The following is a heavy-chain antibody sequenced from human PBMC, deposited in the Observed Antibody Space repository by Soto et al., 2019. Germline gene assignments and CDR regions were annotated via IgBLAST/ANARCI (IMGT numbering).Heavy chain of an antibody. Sequence: SQTLSLTCAISGDSVSSNSAAWNWIRQSPSRGLEWLGRTYYRSKWYNDYAVSVKSRITINPDTSKNQFSLQLNSVTPEDTAVYYCARVNCSGGSCYSGYYYYGMDVWGQGTTVTVSS. CDR1: GDSVSSNSAA. J-gene: IGHJ6*02. CDR3: ARVNCSGGSCYSGYYYYGMDV. V-gene: IGHV6-1*01. D-gene: IGHD2-15*01. CDR2: TYYRSKWYN.